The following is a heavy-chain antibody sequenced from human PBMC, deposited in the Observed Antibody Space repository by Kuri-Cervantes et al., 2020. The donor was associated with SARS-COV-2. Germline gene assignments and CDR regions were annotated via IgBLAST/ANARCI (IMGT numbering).Heavy chain of an antibody. CDR3: ARDRLTMVRGVITTDYYYYGMDV. J-gene: IGHJ6*02. D-gene: IGHD3-10*01. Sequence: GESLKISCAASGFTFSGHWIHWVRQAPGKGLVWVSRINPDGSYTNNADSVKGRFTLSRDNAKNTLYLQMNSLRAEDTAVYYCARDRLTMVRGVITTDYYYYGMDVWGQGTTVTVSS. V-gene: IGHV3-74*01. CDR1: GFTFSGHW. CDR2: INPDGSYT.